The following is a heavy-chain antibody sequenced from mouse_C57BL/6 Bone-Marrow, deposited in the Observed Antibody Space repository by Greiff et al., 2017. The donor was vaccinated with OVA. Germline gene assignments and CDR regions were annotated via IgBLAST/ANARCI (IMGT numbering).Heavy chain of an antibody. D-gene: IGHD2-3*01. CDR1: GFTFSDYG. J-gene: IGHJ1*03. Sequence: ELMLVESGGGLVKPGGSLKISCAASGFTFSDYGMHWVRQAPEKGLEWVAYISSGSSTIYYADTVKGRFTISRDNAKNTLFLQMTSLRSEDTAMYYCARRMGRPYWYFDVWGTGTTVTVSS. V-gene: IGHV5-17*01. CDR3: ARRMGRPYWYFDV. CDR2: ISSGSSTI.